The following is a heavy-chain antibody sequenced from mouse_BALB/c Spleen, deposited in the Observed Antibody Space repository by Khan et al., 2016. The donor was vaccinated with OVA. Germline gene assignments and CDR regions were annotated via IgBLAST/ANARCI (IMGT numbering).Heavy chain of an antibody. Sequence: QVQLQQSGAELAKPGASVKMSCKASGYTFTNYWMHWVKQRPGQGLEWIGFIDPSNDYTEYNQKFKDKATLTADKSSSTAYTQLSSLTSEDSAVYFCARSGGNYVPYYAMDYWGQGTSVTVSS. CDR3: ARSGGNYVPYYAMDY. V-gene: IGHV1-7*01. D-gene: IGHD2-1*01. J-gene: IGHJ4*01. CDR2: IDPSNDYT. CDR1: GYTFTNYW.